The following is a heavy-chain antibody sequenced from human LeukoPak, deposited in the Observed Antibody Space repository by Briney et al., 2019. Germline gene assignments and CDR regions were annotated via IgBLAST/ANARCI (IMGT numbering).Heavy chain of an antibody. Sequence: PGGSLRLSCAASGFTLDDYGMHWVRQAPGKGLEWVSGISWNSGSIGYADSVKGRFTISRDNAKNSLYLQMNSLRVEDTALYYCAKDATYSSGWTDYWGQGTLVTVSS. CDR3: AKDATYSSGWTDY. J-gene: IGHJ4*02. CDR1: GFTLDDYG. CDR2: ISWNSGSI. V-gene: IGHV3-9*01. D-gene: IGHD6-19*01.